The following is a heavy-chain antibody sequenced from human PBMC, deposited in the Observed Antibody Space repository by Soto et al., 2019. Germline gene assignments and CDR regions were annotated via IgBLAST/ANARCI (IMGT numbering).Heavy chain of an antibody. CDR2: INPSGGST. V-gene: IGHV1-46*01. D-gene: IGHD3-10*01. CDR3: ARDPKDGSGTQDYYYYYGMDV. CDR1: GYTFTSYY. J-gene: IGHJ6*02. Sequence: ASVKVSCKASGYTFTSYYMHWVRQAPGQGLEWMGIINPSGGSTSYAQKFQGRVTMTRDTSTSTVYMELSSLRSEDTAVYYCARDPKDGSGTQDYYYYYGMDVWGQGTTVTVSS.